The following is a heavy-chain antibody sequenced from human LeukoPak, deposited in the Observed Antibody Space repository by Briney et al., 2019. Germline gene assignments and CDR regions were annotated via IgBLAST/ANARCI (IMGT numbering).Heavy chain of an antibody. J-gene: IGHJ4*02. CDR1: GYTFTDFG. CDR3: ARDVGHYDILTGYYRSQYFDY. V-gene: IGHV1-18*01. D-gene: IGHD3-9*01. CDR2: ISAYNGNT. Sequence: ASVKVSCKASGYTFTDFGISWVRQAPGQGLEWMAWISAYNGNTNYVQKFQDRVTMTTDTSTSTAYMELRSLRSDDTAVYYCARDVGHYDILTGYYRSQYFDYWGQGTLVTVSS.